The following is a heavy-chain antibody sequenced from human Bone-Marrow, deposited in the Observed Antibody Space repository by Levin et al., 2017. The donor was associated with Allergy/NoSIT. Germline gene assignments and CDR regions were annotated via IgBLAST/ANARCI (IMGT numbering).Heavy chain of an antibody. V-gene: IGHV4-39*01. CDR1: GGSISSSSYY. D-gene: IGHD3-9*01. Sequence: SETLSLTCTVSGGSISSSSYYWGWIRQPPGKGLEWIGSIYYSGSTYYNPSLKSRVTISVDTSKNQFSLKLSSVTAADTAVYYCARQNKYYDILTGYYPPAHFDYWGQGTLVTVSS. J-gene: IGHJ4*02. CDR3: ARQNKYYDILTGYYPPAHFDY. CDR2: IYYSGST.